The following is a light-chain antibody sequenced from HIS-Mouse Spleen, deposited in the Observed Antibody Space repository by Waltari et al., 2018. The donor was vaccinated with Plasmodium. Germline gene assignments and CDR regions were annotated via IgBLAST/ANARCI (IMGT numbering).Light chain of an antibody. CDR1: DLPKKY. J-gene: IGLJ3*02. Sequence: SYELTQPPSVSASPGQTARTTCSGDDLPKKYAYWYQQKSGQAPGRVIYEDSKRPSGIPERFSGSSSGTMATLTISGAQVEDEADYYCYSTDSSGNHRVFGGGTKLTVL. CDR2: EDS. CDR3: YSTDSSGNHRV. V-gene: IGLV3-10*01.